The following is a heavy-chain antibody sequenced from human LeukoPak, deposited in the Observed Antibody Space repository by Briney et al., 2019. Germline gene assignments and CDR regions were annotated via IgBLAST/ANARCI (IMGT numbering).Heavy chain of an antibody. J-gene: IGHJ4*02. Sequence: GGSLRLSCAASGFTFSSYAMHWVRQAPGKGLEWVAVISYDGSNKYYADSVKGRFTVSRDNSKNTLYLQMNSLRAEDTAVYYCARDNGYSYGRPFDYWGQGTLVTVSS. V-gene: IGHV3-30-3*01. CDR1: GFTFSSYA. CDR3: ARDNGYSYGRPFDY. CDR2: ISYDGSNK. D-gene: IGHD5-18*01.